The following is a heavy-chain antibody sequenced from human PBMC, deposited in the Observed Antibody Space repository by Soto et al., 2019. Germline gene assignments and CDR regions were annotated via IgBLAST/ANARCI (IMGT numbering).Heavy chain of an antibody. D-gene: IGHD6-13*01. J-gene: IGHJ4*02. Sequence: SETLSLTCTVSGGSISSYYWSWIRQPPGKGLEWIGYIYYSGSTNYNPSLKSRVTISVDTSKNQFSLKLSSVTAADTAVYYCARAYSSSWYLFDYWGQGTLVTVSS. V-gene: IGHV4-59*01. CDR2: IYYSGST. CDR3: ARAYSSSWYLFDY. CDR1: GGSISSYY.